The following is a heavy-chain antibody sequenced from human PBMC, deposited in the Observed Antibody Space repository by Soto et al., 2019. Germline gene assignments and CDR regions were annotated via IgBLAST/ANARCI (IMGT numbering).Heavy chain of an antibody. CDR2: IYYSGST. CDR3: ARDSKRFGELSPYYYYYYMDV. V-gene: IGHV4-59*01. D-gene: IGHD3-10*01. Sequence: SETLSLTCTVSGGSISSYYWSWIRQPPGKGLEWIGYIYYSGSTNCNPSLKSRVTISVDTSKNQFSLKLSSVTAADTAVYYCARDSKRFGELSPYYYYYYMDVWGKGTTVTVSS. J-gene: IGHJ6*03. CDR1: GGSISSYY.